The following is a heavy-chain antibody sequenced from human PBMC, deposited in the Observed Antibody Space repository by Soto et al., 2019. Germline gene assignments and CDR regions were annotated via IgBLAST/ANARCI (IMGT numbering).Heavy chain of an antibody. Sequence: QVQLVQSGVEVKKPGASVKVSCKASGYTFTSYGISWVRQAPGQGLEWMGWISTSKGDAGYAQKLQGRVTMTTDTSTSTVYMELRSLRSDDTAVYYCARDLHYIRDSWGQGTLVTVSS. D-gene: IGHD4-4*01. J-gene: IGHJ4*02. V-gene: IGHV1-18*01. CDR3: ARDLHYIRDS. CDR2: ISTSKGDA. CDR1: GYTFTSYG.